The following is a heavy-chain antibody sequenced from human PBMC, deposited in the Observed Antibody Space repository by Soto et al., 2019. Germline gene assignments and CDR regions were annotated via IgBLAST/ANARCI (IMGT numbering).Heavy chain of an antibody. CDR1: GFTFSSYA. V-gene: IGHV3-23*01. Sequence: EVQLLESGGGLVQPGGSLRLSCAASGFTFSSYAMSWVRQAPWKGLEWVSAISGSGGITYYADSVKGRFTISRDNSKNTLYLQMNSLRAEDTAVYYCAKDRVYSLESLGYYYGMDVWGQGTTVTVSS. CDR2: ISGSGGIT. J-gene: IGHJ6*02. D-gene: IGHD5-18*01. CDR3: AKDRVYSLESLGYYYGMDV.